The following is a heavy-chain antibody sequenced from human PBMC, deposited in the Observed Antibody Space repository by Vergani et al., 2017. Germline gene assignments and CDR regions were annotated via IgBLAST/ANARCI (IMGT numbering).Heavy chain of an antibody. Sequence: QVQLQESGPGLVKPSGTLSLTCTVSGGSISSSSYYWGWIRQPPGKGLEWIGSIYYSGSTYYNPSLKSRVTISVDTSKNQFSLKLSSVTAADTAVYYCARHANIVVVTAISSGMDVWGQGTTVTVSS. CDR2: IYYSGST. D-gene: IGHD2-21*02. CDR1: GGSISSSSYY. V-gene: IGHV4-39*01. J-gene: IGHJ6*02. CDR3: ARHANIVVVTAISSGMDV.